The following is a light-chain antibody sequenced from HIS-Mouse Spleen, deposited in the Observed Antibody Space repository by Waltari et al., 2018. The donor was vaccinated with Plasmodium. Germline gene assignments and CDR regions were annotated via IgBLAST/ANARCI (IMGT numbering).Light chain of an antibody. CDR2: SNN. CDR3: AAWDDSLNGVV. CDR1: ISSLGRHP. J-gene: IGLJ2*01. V-gene: IGLV1-44*01. Sequence: QSVLTQPPSASGTPGQRVTISCSGCISSLGRHPVNWYQQLPGTAPKLLIYSNNQRPSGVPDRFSGSKSGTSASLAISGLQSEDEADYYCAAWDDSLNGVVFAGGTKLTVL.